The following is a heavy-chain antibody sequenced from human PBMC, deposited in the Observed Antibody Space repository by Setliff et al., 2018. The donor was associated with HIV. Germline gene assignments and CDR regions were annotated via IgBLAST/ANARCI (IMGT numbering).Heavy chain of an antibody. CDR1: GYTFTSYA. J-gene: IGHJ4*02. V-gene: IGHV1-3*01. CDR3: ARAERWPMGRYFDY. CDR2: INAGNGNT. Sequence: KVSCKASGYTFTSYAMHWVRQAPGQRLEWMGWINAGNGNTKYSQKFQGRVTITRDTSASTAYMELSSLRSEDTAVYYCARAERWPMGRYFDYWGQGTLVTVSS. D-gene: IGHD1-1*01.